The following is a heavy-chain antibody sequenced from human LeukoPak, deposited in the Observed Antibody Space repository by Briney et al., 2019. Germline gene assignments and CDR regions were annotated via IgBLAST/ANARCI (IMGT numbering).Heavy chain of an antibody. J-gene: IGHJ4*02. V-gene: IGHV3-23*01. CDR3: AKRIARANPGFDS. Sequence: GGSLRLSCAASGFTFSSYAMSWVRQAPGKGLYWVSVIGGRGVDTYYADSVKGRFTISRDNSKNTLYLQMNSLRAEDTAVYYCAKRIARANPGFDSWGQGTLVTVSS. CDR2: IGGRGVDT. D-gene: IGHD1-14*01. CDR1: GFTFSSYA.